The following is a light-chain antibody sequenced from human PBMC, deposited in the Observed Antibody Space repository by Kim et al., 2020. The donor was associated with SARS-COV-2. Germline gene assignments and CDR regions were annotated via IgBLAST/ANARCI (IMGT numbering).Light chain of an antibody. CDR2: SAS. J-gene: IGKJ2*01. Sequence: DTVMTQSPDSLAVSLGETATINCKSSQGVLYSPENRECLAWYQRKPGQPPKLLIYSASPREFGVPDRFTGSGSVTDFTLTISNLQAEDVAVYYCQQYLGSPPYTFGQGTKLEI. V-gene: IGKV4-1*01. CDR3: QQYLGSPPYT. CDR1: QGVLYSPENREC.